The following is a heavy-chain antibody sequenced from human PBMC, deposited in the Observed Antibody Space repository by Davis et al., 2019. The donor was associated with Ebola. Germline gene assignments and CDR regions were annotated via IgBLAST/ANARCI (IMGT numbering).Heavy chain of an antibody. CDR2: IIP. V-gene: IGHV1-69*13. D-gene: IGHD6-19*01. CDR1: GGTFSSYA. CDR3: ARGPPQGPIAVAGKWFDY. Sequence: AASVKVSCKASGGTFSSYAISWVRQAPGQGLEWMGGIIPQKFQGRVTITADESTSTAYMELSSLRSEDTAVYYCARGPPQGPIAVAGKWFDYWGQGTLVTVSS. J-gene: IGHJ4*02.